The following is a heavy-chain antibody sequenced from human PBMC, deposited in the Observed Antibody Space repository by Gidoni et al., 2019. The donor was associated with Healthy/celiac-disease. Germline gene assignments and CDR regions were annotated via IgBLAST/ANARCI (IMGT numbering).Heavy chain of an antibody. CDR2: ITAGNGNT. J-gene: IGHJ4*02. Sequence: QVQLVQSGAEVKKPGASVKVSCTASGYSFTGYAVHWVRQAPGQRLEWMGWITAGNGNTKYSQKFQGRVTITGDTSASTVYMELSSLRSEDTAVYYCAREMVIVPAAAFDYWGQGTLVTVSS. V-gene: IGHV1-3*01. CDR1: GYSFTGYA. D-gene: IGHD2-2*01. CDR3: AREMVIVPAAAFDY.